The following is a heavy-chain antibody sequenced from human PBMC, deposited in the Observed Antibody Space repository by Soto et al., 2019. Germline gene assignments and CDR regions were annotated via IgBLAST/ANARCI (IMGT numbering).Heavy chain of an antibody. Sequence: SETLSLTCTVSGGSISSYYWSWIRQPPGKGLEWIGYIYYSGSTNYNPSLKSRVTISVDTSKNQFSLKLSSVTAADTAVDYCARLGNDCSGGSCYEYDYWGQGTLVTVSS. D-gene: IGHD2-15*01. CDR1: GGSISSYY. V-gene: IGHV4-59*01. J-gene: IGHJ4*02. CDR2: IYYSGST. CDR3: ARLGNDCSGGSCYEYDY.